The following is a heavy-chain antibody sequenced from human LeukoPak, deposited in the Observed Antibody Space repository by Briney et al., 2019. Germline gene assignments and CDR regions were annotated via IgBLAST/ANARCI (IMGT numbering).Heavy chain of an antibody. D-gene: IGHD3-22*01. Sequence: PGGSLRLSSAASGFSFSSYSMNWVRQAPGKGLEWVSSISSSSSYIYYADSVKGRFTISRDNAKNSLYLQMNSLRAEDAAVYYCARVAPQSPYYYDSSGYIPIGYYYYYYMDVWGKGTTVTVSS. CDR2: ISSSSSYI. V-gene: IGHV3-21*01. CDR1: GFSFSSYS. J-gene: IGHJ6*03. CDR3: ARVAPQSPYYYDSSGYIPIGYYYYYYMDV.